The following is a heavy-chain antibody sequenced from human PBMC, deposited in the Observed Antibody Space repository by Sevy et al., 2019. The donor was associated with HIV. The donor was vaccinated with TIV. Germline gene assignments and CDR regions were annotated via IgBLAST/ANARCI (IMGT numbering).Heavy chain of an antibody. CDR3: TRDLYGSGWFYFDY. CDR2: IKTKTYGGTT. V-gene: IGHV3-49*04. Sequence: GGSLRLSCTASGFTFSDYAMSWVRQAPGKGLEWVGFIKTKTYGGTTEYAASVKGRFISSRDDSKNIAYLQMNSLKTEDTAVYYCTRDLYGSGWFYFDYWGQGTLVTVSS. D-gene: IGHD6-19*01. J-gene: IGHJ4*02. CDR1: GFTFSDYA.